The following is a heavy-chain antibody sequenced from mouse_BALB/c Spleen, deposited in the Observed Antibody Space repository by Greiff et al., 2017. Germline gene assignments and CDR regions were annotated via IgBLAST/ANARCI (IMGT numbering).Heavy chain of an antibody. CDR2: IDPSDSET. Sequence: QVQLKESGPQLVRPGASVKISCKASGYSFTSYWMHWVKQRPGQGLEWIGMIDPSDSETRLNQKFKDKATLTVDKSSSTAYMQLSSPTSEDSAVYYCARGGYGNYFDYWGQGTTLTVSS. D-gene: IGHD2-1*01. CDR1: GYSFTSYW. CDR3: ARGGYGNYFDY. J-gene: IGHJ2*01. V-gene: IGHV1S126*01.